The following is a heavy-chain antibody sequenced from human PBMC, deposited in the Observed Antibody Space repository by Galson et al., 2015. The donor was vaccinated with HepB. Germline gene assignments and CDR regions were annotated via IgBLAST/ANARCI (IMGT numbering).Heavy chain of an antibody. Sequence: SLRLSCAASAFTFSRFAMTWVRQAPGKGLEWVSGISDSGGSTYYADSVKGRFTISRDNFKNTLYLQMSSLRAEDTAIYYCATLDYEILTGYSPRWGQGTLLTVSS. J-gene: IGHJ4*02. D-gene: IGHD3-9*01. CDR2: ISDSGGST. CDR1: AFTFSRFA. V-gene: IGHV3-23*01. CDR3: ATLDYEILTGYSPR.